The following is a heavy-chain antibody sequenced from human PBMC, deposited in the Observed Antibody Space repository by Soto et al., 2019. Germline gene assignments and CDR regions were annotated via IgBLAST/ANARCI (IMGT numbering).Heavy chain of an antibody. CDR3: ARAPGTYYYYGMDV. CDR2: INHSGST. D-gene: IGHD1-1*01. V-gene: IGHV4-34*01. CDR1: GGSFSGYY. Sequence: PSETLSLTCAVYGGSFSGYYWRWIRQPPGKGLEWIGEINHSGSTNYNPSLKSRVTISVDTSKNQFSLKLSSVTAADTAVYYCARAPGTYYYYGMDVWGQGTTVTVS. J-gene: IGHJ6*02.